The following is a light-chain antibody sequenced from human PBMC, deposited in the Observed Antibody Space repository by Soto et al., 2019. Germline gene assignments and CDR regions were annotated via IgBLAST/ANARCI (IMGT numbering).Light chain of an antibody. CDR3: QQYDSSPWT. V-gene: IGKV3-20*01. Sequence: EIVLTQSPGTLSLSPGERATLSCRASQRVSSSFLAWYQQKPGQAPRLLIYGASSRATGIPDRFSGSGSGTDFTLTISRLEPEDFAVNYCQQYDSSPWTFGQGTKVEIK. CDR2: GAS. CDR1: QRVSSSF. J-gene: IGKJ1*01.